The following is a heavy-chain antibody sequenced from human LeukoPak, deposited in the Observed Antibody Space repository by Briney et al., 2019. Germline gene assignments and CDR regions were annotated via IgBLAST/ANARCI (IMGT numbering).Heavy chain of an antibody. CDR1: GGSFSGYY. D-gene: IGHD6-19*01. CDR2: INHSGST. CDR3: ARGTSSYSSGWYLVQGRAFDI. Sequence: SETLSLTCAVYGGSFSGYYWSWIRQPPGKGLEWIGEINHSGSTNYNPSLKSRVTISVDTSKNQFSLKLSSVTAADTAVYYCARGTSSYSSGWYLVQGRAFDIWGQGTMVTVSS. J-gene: IGHJ3*02. V-gene: IGHV4-34*01.